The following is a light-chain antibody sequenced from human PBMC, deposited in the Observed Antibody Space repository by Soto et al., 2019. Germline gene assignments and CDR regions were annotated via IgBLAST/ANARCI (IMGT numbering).Light chain of an antibody. J-gene: IGLJ2*01. CDR3: AACDDSLRAPV. CDR2: RDD. V-gene: IGLV1-47*01. CDR1: SSNIGSNY. Sequence: QSVLTQPPSASATPGQRITISCFGSSSNIGSNYGYWYQQLPGTSPKLLISRDDERPSGVPDRFSGSKAGTSASLAISGVRSEDEADYFCAACDDSLRAPVFCGVTTLTVL.